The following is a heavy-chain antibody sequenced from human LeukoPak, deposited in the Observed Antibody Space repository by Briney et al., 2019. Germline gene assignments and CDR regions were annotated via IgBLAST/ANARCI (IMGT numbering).Heavy chain of an antibody. V-gene: IGHV1-69*13. Sequence: GASVKVSCKASGGTFSSYAISWVRQAPGQGLEWMGGIIPIFGTANYAQKFQGRVTITADESTSTAYMELSSLRSEDTAVYYCARDAVSTTTAGGIDYWGQGTLVTVSS. CDR3: ARDAVSTTTAGGIDY. D-gene: IGHD5/OR15-5a*01. CDR2: IIPIFGTA. CDR1: GGTFSSYA. J-gene: IGHJ4*02.